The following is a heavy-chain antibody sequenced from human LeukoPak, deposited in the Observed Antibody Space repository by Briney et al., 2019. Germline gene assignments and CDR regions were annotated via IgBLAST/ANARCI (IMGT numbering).Heavy chain of an antibody. CDR1: GGSFSGYY. D-gene: IGHD3-22*01. V-gene: IGHV4-34*01. J-gene: IGHJ6*03. CDR3: ARGRQEVSMIVVVMTGVSYYLDV. CDR2: INPSGRI. Sequence: SETLSLTCAVYGGSFSGYYWTWIRQAPGKGLEWIGEINPSGRISYNPSLKSRLTISVDASKNQFSLNLRSLTAADTAAYYCARGRQEVSMIVVVMTGVSYYLDVWGKGTTVTVS.